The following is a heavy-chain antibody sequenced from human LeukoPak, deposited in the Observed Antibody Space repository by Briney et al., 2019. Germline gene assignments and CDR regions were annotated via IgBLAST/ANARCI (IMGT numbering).Heavy chain of an antibody. V-gene: IGHV3-21*01. CDR1: GFTFSSYS. CDR2: ISSSSSYI. CDR3: ARGPLGIRYFDY. D-gene: IGHD3-16*01. Sequence: GGSLRLSCAASGFTFSSYSMNWVRQAPGKGLEWVSSISSSSSYIYYADSVKGRFTISRDNAKNSPYLQMNSLRAEDTAVYYCARGPLGIRYFDYWGQGTLVTVSS. J-gene: IGHJ4*02.